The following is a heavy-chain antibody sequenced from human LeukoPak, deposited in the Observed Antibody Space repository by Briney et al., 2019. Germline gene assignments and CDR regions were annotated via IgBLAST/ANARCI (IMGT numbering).Heavy chain of an antibody. CDR1: GGSFSGYY. CDR3: ARGLRGYYSGWFDP. D-gene: IGHD3-3*01. V-gene: IGHV4-34*01. Sequence: SETLSLTCAVYGGSFSGYYWSWIRQPPGKGLEWIGEINHSGSTNYNPSLKSRVTISVDTPKNQFSLKLSSVTAADTAVYYCARGLRGYYSGWFDPWGQGTLVTVSS. J-gene: IGHJ5*02. CDR2: INHSGST.